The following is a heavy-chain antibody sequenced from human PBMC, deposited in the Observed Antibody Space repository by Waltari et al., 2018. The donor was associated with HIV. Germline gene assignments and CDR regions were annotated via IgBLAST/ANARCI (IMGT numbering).Heavy chain of an antibody. Sequence: EVQLVESGGGLVKPGGSLRLSCAVFGYSFSDAWMSWVRQTTGKGVEWVGRIKRKTDGGTTDYAAPVKGRFTISRDDSKTTLYLQMNSLKTEDTAVYYCTTLLTSGYLYFFDNWGQGTLVTVSS. CDR2: IKRKTDGGTT. CDR1: GYSFSDAW. CDR3: TTLLTSGYLYFFDN. V-gene: IGHV3-15*01. D-gene: IGHD3-22*01. J-gene: IGHJ4*02.